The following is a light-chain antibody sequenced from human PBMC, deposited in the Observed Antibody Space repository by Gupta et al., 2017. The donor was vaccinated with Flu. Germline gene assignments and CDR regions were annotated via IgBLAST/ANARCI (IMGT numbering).Light chain of an antibody. CDR2: AAS. J-gene: IGKJ4*02. CDR1: QGIRTN. CDR3: LQEDNYPRT. Sequence: AIQMAQSPSSLSASVGDRITITCRASQGIRTNLGWYQQKPGKAPKLLIYAASYVQSGVPSRFSGSGSDRDFTLTISGRQPEDFATYYCLQEDNYPRTFGRGTNVEI. V-gene: IGKV1-6*01.